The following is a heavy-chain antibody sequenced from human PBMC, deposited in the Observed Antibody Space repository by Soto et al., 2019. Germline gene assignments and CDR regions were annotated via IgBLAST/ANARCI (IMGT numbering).Heavy chain of an antibody. V-gene: IGHV3-30-3*01. D-gene: IGHD2-21*02. CDR3: ARGGGFCGADCYKGGIDY. Sequence: GSLRLSCAASGXTLSPYTMHWVRQTPGKGLEWVAFISYDGSDKSYADSVRGRFKIYRDNSKNTLFLQMNSLRAEDTALYYCARGGGFCGADCYKGGIDYWGQGALGTVSS. J-gene: IGHJ4*02. CDR2: ISYDGSDK. CDR1: GXTLSPYT.